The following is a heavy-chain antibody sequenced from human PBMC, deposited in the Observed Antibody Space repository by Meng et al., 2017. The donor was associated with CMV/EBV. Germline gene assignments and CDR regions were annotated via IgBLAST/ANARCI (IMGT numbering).Heavy chain of an antibody. CDR3: ARDPVRSPSF. CDR2: INEDGSET. CDR1: GFTFSDYW. D-gene: IGHD3-10*01. V-gene: IGHV3-74*01. Sequence: GESLKISCAASGFTFSDYWMHWVRKVPGKGLLWVSHINEDGSETNYADAVKGRFTIWRDSTKNTMYLQMNYLRAEDTAVYYCARDPVRSPSFWGQGILVTVSS. J-gene: IGHJ4*02.